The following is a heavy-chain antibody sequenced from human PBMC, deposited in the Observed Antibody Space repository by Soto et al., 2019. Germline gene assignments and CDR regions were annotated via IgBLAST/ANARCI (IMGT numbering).Heavy chain of an antibody. J-gene: IGHJ5*02. Sequence: XTLSLTCTVAGGSISSYEWSWIRQPTGKGLELIGRVYTSGSTNYNPSVKGRFTMSVDTSKNQFSLKLSSVTAADTAVYHCERDHRYYYESSFVLYTRFEPWGQGTLVSVSS. D-gene: IGHD3-22*01. CDR1: GGSISSYE. V-gene: IGHV4-4*07. CDR3: ERDHRYYYESSFVLYTRFEP. CDR2: VYTSGST.